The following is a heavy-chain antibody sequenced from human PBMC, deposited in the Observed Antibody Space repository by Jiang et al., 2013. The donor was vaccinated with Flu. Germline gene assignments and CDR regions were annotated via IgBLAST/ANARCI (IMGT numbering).Heavy chain of an antibody. Sequence: RQAPGQGLEWMGWISAYNGNTNYAQKLQGRVTMTTDTSTSTAYMELRSLRSDDTAVYYCARDRHDYGDQGDYWGQGTLVTVSS. CDR2: ISAYNGNT. J-gene: IGHJ4*02. CDR3: ARDRHDYGDQGDY. V-gene: IGHV1-18*01. D-gene: IGHD4-17*01.